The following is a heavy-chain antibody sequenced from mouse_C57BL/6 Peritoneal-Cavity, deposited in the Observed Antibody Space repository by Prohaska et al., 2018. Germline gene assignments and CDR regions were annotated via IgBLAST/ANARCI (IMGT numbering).Heavy chain of an antibody. Sequence: PGASVKISCKASGYTFTDYYINWVKQRPGQGLEWIGWIFPGSGSTYYNEKFKGKATLTVDKSSSTAYMLLSRLTSEDSAGYFCAYGKRTDFDVWGTGTTVTVSS. V-gene: IGHV1-75*01. CDR1: GYTFTDYY. J-gene: IGHJ1*03. D-gene: IGHD2-1*01. CDR3: AYGKRTDFDV. CDR2: IFPGSGST.